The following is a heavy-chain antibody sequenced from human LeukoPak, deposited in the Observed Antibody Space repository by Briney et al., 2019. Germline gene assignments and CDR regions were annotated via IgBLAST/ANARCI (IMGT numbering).Heavy chain of an antibody. V-gene: IGHV3-21*01. Sequence: GGSLRLSCAASGFTFSSYSMNWVRQAPGKGLEWVSSISSSSSYIYYADSVKGRFTISRDNAKNSLYLQMNSLRAEDTAVYYCARDFSGWYYFDYWGQGTLVTASS. CDR1: GFTFSSYS. CDR3: ARDFSGWYYFDY. D-gene: IGHD6-19*01. J-gene: IGHJ4*02. CDR2: ISSSSSYI.